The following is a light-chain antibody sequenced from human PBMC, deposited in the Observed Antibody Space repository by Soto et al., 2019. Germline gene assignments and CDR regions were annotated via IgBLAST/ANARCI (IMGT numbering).Light chain of an antibody. CDR2: KAS. Sequence: IQMTQCPSILSSSLRDRVTITCRASQSISILLAWYQQKPGKAPKILIYKASSLESGVPSRFSGSGSGTDFSLTISSLQPEDFVVYYCQQYRNWPTITFGQGTRLEIK. J-gene: IGKJ5*01. CDR3: QQYRNWPTIT. CDR1: QSISIL. V-gene: IGKV1-5*03.